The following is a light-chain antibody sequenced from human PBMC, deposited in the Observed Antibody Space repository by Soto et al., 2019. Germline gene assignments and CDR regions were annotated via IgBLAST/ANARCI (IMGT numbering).Light chain of an antibody. J-gene: IGKJ5*01. V-gene: IGKV3-11*01. CDR1: QSVSNY. Sequence: EIVLKQSPATLSLSPGERATLSCRASQSVSNYLAWYQQKPGQAPTLLIYETSNRATGIPARFSGSGSETDFTLTISSLEPEDSAVYYCQQRSNWPPSTFGRGTRLEIK. CDR3: QQRSNWPPST. CDR2: ETS.